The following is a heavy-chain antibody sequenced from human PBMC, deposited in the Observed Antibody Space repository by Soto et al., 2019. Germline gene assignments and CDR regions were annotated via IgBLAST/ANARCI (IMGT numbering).Heavy chain of an antibody. CDR1: GFTFDDYA. D-gene: IGHD5-18*01. J-gene: IGHJ4*02. V-gene: IGHV3-9*01. CDR2: SSWNSVII. Sequence: EVQLVESGGGLVQPGRSLRLSCAASGFTFDDYAMHWVRQAPGKGLEGVSGSSWNSVIIDYADSVKGRFTISRDNAKNSLYLQMNSLRAEYTALYYCAKGYSYGVLEPLGYWGQGTLVTVSS. CDR3: AKGYSYGVLEPLGY.